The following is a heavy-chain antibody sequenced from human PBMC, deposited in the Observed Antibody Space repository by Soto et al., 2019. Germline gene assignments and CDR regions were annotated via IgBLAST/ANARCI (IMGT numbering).Heavy chain of an antibody. CDR2: ISGSGVST. Sequence: EVQLLDSGGGLVRPGGSLRLSCAASGFTFSSYAMSWVRQAPGKGLQWVSAISGSGVSTYYVDSVKGRFTISRDNSKNTLYLQMNSLRAEDTAVYYCAKVSVAYCSSTSCPTIDYWGQGTLVTVSS. CDR3: AKVSVAYCSSTSCPTIDY. J-gene: IGHJ4*02. V-gene: IGHV3-23*01. CDR1: GFTFSSYA. D-gene: IGHD2-2*01.